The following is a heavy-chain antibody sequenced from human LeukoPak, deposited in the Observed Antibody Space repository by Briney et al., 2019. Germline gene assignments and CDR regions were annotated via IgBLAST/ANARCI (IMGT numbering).Heavy chain of an antibody. D-gene: IGHD5-24*01. J-gene: IGHJ4*02. V-gene: IGHV3-21*01. Sequence: KPGGSLRLSCAASGFTFSSYSMSWVRQAPGKGLEWVSSISSSSSYIYYADSVKGRFTISRDNAKNSLYLQMNSLRAEDTAVYYCARVSGGRWLQSFDYWGQGTLVTVSS. CDR2: ISSSSSYI. CDR3: ARVSGGRWLQSFDY. CDR1: GFTFSSYS.